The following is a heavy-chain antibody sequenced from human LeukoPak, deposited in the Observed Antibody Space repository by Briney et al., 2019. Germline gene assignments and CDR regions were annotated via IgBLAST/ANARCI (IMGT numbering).Heavy chain of an antibody. J-gene: IGHJ4*02. CDR3: ARTTTYSSGWYEAY. CDR2: IYGGDSET. V-gene: IGHV5-51*01. CDR1: GYRYSDYW. Sequence: PGESLKISCKGSGYRYSDYWIGWVRQMPGKGLEWMGIIYGGDSETRYSPSLQGQVTISADKSINTAYLQWSSLKASDTAMYYCARTTTYSSGWYEAYWGQGTLVTVSS. D-gene: IGHD6-19*01.